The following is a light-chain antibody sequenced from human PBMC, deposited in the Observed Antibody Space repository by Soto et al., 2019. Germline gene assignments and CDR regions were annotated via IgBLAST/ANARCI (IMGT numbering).Light chain of an antibody. CDR2: GAS. V-gene: IGKV3-20*01. CDR1: QSVSSTY. Sequence: EIVLTQSPGTLSLSPGERATLSCRASQSVSSTYLAWYQQKPGQPPRLLIYGASSRATGIPDRFSGSGSGRDFTLNISRLEPEDFAVYYCQQYGSSPSITFGQGTRLEIK. J-gene: IGKJ5*01. CDR3: QQYGSSPSIT.